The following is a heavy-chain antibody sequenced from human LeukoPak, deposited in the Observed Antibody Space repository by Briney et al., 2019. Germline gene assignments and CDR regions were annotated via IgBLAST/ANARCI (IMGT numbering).Heavy chain of an antibody. V-gene: IGHV3-48*02. CDR3: ARAQTMFWEFDGFDI. J-gene: IGHJ3*02. D-gene: IGHD3-10*02. Sequence: PGGSLRLSCTASGFSFTSYSMNWVRQAPGQGLEWVATMTRSSAIFYADSVKGRFTISRDNAKNSVYLQMNSLRDEDTAVYSCARAQTMFWEFDGFDIWGRGTKVTVSS. CDR2: MTRSSAI. CDR1: GFSFTSYS.